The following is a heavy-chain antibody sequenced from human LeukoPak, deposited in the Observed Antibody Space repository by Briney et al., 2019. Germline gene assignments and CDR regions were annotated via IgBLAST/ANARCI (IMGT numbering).Heavy chain of an antibody. J-gene: IGHJ3*02. D-gene: IGHD7-27*01. Sequence: ASVKVSCKASGYTFTSYGISWVRQAPGQGLEWMGWISAYNGNTNYAQKLQGRVTMTTDTSTSTGYRELRRLRSDETDVYYCERTLTWDALEAVDIWGQGTPVTVSS. V-gene: IGHV1-18*01. CDR1: GYTFTSYG. CDR3: ERTLTWDALEAVDI. CDR2: ISAYNGNT.